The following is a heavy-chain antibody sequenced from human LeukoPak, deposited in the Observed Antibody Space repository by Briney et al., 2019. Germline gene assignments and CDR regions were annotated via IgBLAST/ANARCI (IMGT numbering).Heavy chain of an antibody. D-gene: IGHD3-10*01. V-gene: IGHV3-21*01. CDR2: ISSSSSYI. J-gene: IGHJ5*02. CDR1: GFTFSSYS. Sequence: GRSLRLSCAASGFTFSSYSMNWVRQAPGKGLEWVSSISSSSSYIYYADSVKGRFTISRDNAKNSLYLQMNSLRAEDTAVYYCARDAITMVRGVIGWFDPWGQGTLVTVSS. CDR3: ARDAITMVRGVIGWFDP.